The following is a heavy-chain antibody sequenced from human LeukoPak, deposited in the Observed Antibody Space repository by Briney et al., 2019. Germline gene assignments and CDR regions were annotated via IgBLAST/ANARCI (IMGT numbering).Heavy chain of an antibody. CDR1: GFTFSSYW. V-gene: IGHV3-74*01. J-gene: IGHJ6*03. Sequence: GGSLRLSCAASGFTFSSYWMHWVRQAPGKGPVWVSRINSDGSSTSYADSVKGRFTISRDNAKNTLYLQMNSLRAEDTAVYYCASLPAAMPYYYYYYYMDVWGKGTTVTISS. CDR3: ASLPAAMPYYYYYYYMDV. CDR2: INSDGSST. D-gene: IGHD2-2*01.